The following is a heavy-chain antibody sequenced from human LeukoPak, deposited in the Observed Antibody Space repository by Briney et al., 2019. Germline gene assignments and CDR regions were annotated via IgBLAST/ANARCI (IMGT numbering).Heavy chain of an antibody. D-gene: IGHD6-19*01. V-gene: IGHV4-30-4*08. CDR3: ARVTVAAFDY. CDR2: IYYSGST. Sequence: SETLSLTCTVPGGSISSGGYYWSWIRQPPGKGLEWIGYIYYSGSTYYNPSLKSRVTISVDTSKNQFSLKLSSVTAADTAVYYCARVTVAAFDYWGQGTLVTVSS. CDR1: GGSISSGGYY. J-gene: IGHJ4*02.